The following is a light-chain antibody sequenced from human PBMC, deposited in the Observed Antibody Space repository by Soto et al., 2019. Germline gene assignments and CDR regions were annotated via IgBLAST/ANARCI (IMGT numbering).Light chain of an antibody. J-gene: IGKJ4*01. CDR2: AAS. Sequence: DIHMTQSPSSLSASVGYRFTITCRARQGIDRWLAWYQQKPGEAPKVLIYAASSLRSGVPSRFRGSGYGTDFSLTISSLQPEDLATYYCKQSKSSPLTFGGGTKVDIK. CDR1: QGIDRW. V-gene: IGKV1-12*01. CDR3: KQSKSSPLT.